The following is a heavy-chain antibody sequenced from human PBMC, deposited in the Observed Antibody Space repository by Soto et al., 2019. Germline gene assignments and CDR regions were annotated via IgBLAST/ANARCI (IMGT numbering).Heavy chain of an antibody. CDR2: INAGNGNT. J-gene: IGHJ6*03. V-gene: IGHV1-3*01. CDR1: GYTFTSYA. CDR3: ARIGSNIVRGVSSLYYYYHMDV. D-gene: IGHD3-10*01. Sequence: GASVKVSCKASGYTFTSYAMHWVRQAPGQRLEWMRWINAGNGNTKYSQKFQGRVTITRDTSASTAYMELSSLRSEDTAVYYCARIGSNIVRGVSSLYYYYHMDVWGKGTTVTVSS.